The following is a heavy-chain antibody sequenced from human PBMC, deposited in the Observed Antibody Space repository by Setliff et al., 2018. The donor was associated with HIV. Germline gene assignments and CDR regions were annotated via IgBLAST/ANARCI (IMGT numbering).Heavy chain of an antibody. CDR1: GESFSSYF. D-gene: IGHD6-13*01. CDR3: ARLRFSSSWYVGPDL. V-gene: IGHV4-34*01. Sequence: SETLSLICAVYGESFSSYFWSWVRQPPGKGLEWIGEINHSGSTNYNPSLKSRVTMSVDTSKNQFSLKLFSVTAADTAVYYCARLRFSSSWYVGPDLWGQGFQVTVSS. J-gene: IGHJ5*02. CDR2: INHSGST.